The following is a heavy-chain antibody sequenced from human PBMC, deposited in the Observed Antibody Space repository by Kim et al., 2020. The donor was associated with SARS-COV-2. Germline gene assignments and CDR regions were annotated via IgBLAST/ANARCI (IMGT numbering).Heavy chain of an antibody. D-gene: IGHD6-13*01. CDR3: ARAEWQLETYYYYVMDV. J-gene: IGHJ6*02. V-gene: IGHV6-1*01. Sequence: SQTLSLTCAISGDSVSSNSAAWNWIRQSPSRGLEWLGRTYYRSKWYNDYAVSVKSRMTINPDTSKNQFSLQLNSVTPEDTAVYYCARAEWQLETYYYYVMDVWGQGTRVSVSS. CDR2: TYYRSKWYN. CDR1: GDSVSSNSAA.